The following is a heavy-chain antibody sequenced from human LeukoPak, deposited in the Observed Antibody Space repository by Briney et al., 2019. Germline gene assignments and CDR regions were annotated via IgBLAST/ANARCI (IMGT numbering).Heavy chain of an antibody. J-gene: IGHJ4*02. V-gene: IGHV3-23*01. D-gene: IGHD5-24*01. Sequence: GGSLRLSCAGSGLIFSNHAMTWVRQAPGKGLEYVAESSASGRDTYYADSVQGRFTISRDSSKNTLYLQMNSLRAEDTAEYYCGRRTRDGYNSPIDYWGQGTLVTVSS. CDR1: GLIFSNHA. CDR3: GRRTRDGYNSPIDY. CDR2: SSASGRDT.